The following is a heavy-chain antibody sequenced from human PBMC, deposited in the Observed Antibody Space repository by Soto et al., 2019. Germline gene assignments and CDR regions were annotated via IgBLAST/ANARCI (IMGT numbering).Heavy chain of an antibody. CDR1: GGSISSSSYY. J-gene: IGHJ4*02. V-gene: IGHV4-39*01. D-gene: IGHD6-13*01. CDR2: IYYSGST. CDR3: ARRQSSSWYGL. Sequence: TLSLTCTVSGGSISSSSYYWGWIRQPPGKGLEWIGSIYYSGSTYYNPSLKSRVTISVDTSKNQFSLKLSSVTAADTAVYYCARRQSSSWYGLWGQGTLVTVS.